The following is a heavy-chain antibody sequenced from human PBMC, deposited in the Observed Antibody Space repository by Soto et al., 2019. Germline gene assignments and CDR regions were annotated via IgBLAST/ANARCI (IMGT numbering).Heavy chain of an antibody. J-gene: IGHJ4*02. Sequence: EASVKVSCKASGYTFTSYCISWVRQAPGQGLEWMGWISAYNGNTNYAQKLQGRVTMTTDTSTSTAYMELRSLRSDDTAVYYCVVAAQPYYFDFWGQGTLVPVSS. CDR2: ISAYNGNT. V-gene: IGHV1-18*01. CDR1: GYTFTSYC. CDR3: VVAAQPYYFDF. D-gene: IGHD2-15*01.